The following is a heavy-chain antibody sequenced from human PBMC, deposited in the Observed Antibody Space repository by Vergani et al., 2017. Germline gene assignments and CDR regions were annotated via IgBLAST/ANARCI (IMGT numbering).Heavy chain of an antibody. CDR3: ASFDMASYYFDY. V-gene: IGHV3-21*01. Sequence: VQLVESGGGLVKPGGSLRLSCAASGFTFSSYSMNWVRQAPGKGLEWVSSISSSSSYIYYADSVKGRFTISRDNAKNSLYLQMNSLRAEDTAVYYCASFDMASYYFDYWGQGTLVTVSS. D-gene: IGHD3-16*01. CDR1: GFTFSSYS. J-gene: IGHJ4*02. CDR2: ISSSSSYI.